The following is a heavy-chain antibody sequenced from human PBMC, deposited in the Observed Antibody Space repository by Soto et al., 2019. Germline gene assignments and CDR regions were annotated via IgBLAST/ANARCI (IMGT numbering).Heavy chain of an antibody. D-gene: IGHD5-12*01. CDR3: ARDLVAISARAYFDL. V-gene: IGHV3-11*01. Sequence: QVQLVESGGGLVKPGGSLRLSCAASGFTFNDYYLHWLRQAPGRGLQWVSYISPGASSIKYAEPVQGRFTISRDNANNSLFLQMDSLRAEDTAVYYCARDLVAISARAYFDLWGQGALVTVAS. J-gene: IGHJ4*02. CDR2: ISPGASSI. CDR1: GFTFNDYY.